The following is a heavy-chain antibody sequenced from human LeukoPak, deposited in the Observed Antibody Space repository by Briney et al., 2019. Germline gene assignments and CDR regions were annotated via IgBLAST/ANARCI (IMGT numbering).Heavy chain of an antibody. CDR3: ARQDSSGYYYEGYFQH. CDR2: IYTSGST. D-gene: IGHD3-22*01. J-gene: IGHJ1*01. Sequence: PSQTLSLTCTVSGGSISSGSYYWSWIRQPAGTGLEWIGRIYTSGSTNYNPSLKSRVTISVDTSKSQFSLKLRSVTAADTAVYYCARQDSSGYYYEGYFQHWGQGTLVTVSS. CDR1: GGSISSGSYY. V-gene: IGHV4-61*02.